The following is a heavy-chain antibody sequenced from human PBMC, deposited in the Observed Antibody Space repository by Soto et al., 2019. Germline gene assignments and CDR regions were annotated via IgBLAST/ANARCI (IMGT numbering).Heavy chain of an antibody. CDR3: ARHGAAAVFEN. J-gene: IGHJ4*02. V-gene: IGHV4-39*01. D-gene: IGHD6-13*01. Sequence: PSETLSLTCTVSDDSITSGAYYWGLIRQPPGKGLEWIGTIQYRGSTYYNPSLKSRVTISVDTSKNQFSLKLSSVTAADTAVYYCARHGAAAVFENWGQGTLVTVSS. CDR2: IQYRGST. CDR1: DDSITSGAYY.